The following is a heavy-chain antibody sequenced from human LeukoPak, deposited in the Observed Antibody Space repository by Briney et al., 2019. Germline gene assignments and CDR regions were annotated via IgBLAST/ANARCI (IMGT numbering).Heavy chain of an antibody. J-gene: IGHJ6*03. V-gene: IGHV3-23*01. CDR3: AKDRALVLEPIYYYMDV. D-gene: IGHD2/OR15-2a*01. CDR2: LSGSGAST. CDR1: GFTFSGYA. Sequence: GGSLRLSCTASGFTFSGYAMSWVRQAPGKGLDWVSGLSGSGASTYYADSVKGRFTISRDNSKTTLYLQMNSLRAEDTAVYYCAKDRALVLEPIYYYMDVWGKGTTVTVSS.